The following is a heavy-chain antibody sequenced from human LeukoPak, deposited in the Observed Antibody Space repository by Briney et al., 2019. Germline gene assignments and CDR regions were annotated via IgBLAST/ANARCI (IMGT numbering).Heavy chain of an antibody. D-gene: IGHD3-9*01. V-gene: IGHV2-5*02. CDR1: GFSLSTSGVG. Sequence: SGPTLVKPTQTLTLTCTFSGFSLSTSGVGVGWIRQPPGKALEWLVLIYWDDDKRYSPSLKSRLTITKDTSENQVVLTMTNMDPVDTATYYCAHSLKSYDILTGYYNPYFDYWGRGTLVTFSS. CDR3: AHSLKSYDILTGYYNPYFDY. CDR2: IYWDDDK. J-gene: IGHJ4*02.